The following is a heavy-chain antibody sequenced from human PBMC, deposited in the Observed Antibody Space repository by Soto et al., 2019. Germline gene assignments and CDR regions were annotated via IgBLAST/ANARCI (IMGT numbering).Heavy chain of an antibody. V-gene: IGHV4-30-4*01. J-gene: IGHJ4*02. CDR1: GGSISSGDYY. CDR2: IYYSGST. CDR3: ARGWTTVTTFGY. Sequence: SETLSLTCTVSGGSISSGDYYWSWIRQPPGKGLEWIGYIYYSGSTYYNPSLKSRVTISVDTSKNQFSLKLSSVTAADTAVYYCARGWTTVTTFGYWGQGTLVTVSS. D-gene: IGHD4-17*01.